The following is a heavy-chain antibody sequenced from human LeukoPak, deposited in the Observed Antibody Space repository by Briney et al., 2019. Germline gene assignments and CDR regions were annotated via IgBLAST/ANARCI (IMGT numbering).Heavy chain of an antibody. V-gene: IGHV3-48*04. Sequence: GGSLRLSCAASGFTFSSYSMNWVRQAPGKGLQWVSYISSSSSTIYYADSVKGRFTISRDNAKNSLYLQMNSLRAEDTAVYYCASSGYQYWYFDLWGRGTLVTVSS. CDR2: ISSSSSTI. D-gene: IGHD3-10*01. CDR1: GFTFSSYS. J-gene: IGHJ2*01. CDR3: ASSGYQYWYFDL.